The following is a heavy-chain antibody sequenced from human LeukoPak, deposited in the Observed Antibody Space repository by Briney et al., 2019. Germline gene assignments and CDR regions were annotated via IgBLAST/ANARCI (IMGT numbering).Heavy chain of an antibody. CDR1: GFTFDDYA. J-gene: IGHJ4*02. D-gene: IGHD2-2*01. Sequence: PGGSLRLSCEGSGFTFDDYAMHWVRQRPGKGLEWVSGISPRSDSIGYADSVKGRFTISRDNAKNSLYLQMNSLSTEDTAFYYCARAEAYCYTTSCWYFDYWGQGTPVTVSS. CDR3: ARAEAYCYTTSCWYFDY. CDR2: ISPRSDSI. V-gene: IGHV3-9*01.